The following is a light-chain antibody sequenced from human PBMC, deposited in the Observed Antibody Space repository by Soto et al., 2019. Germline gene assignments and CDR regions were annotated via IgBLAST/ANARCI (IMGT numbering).Light chain of an antibody. CDR1: QSVSSY. J-gene: IGKJ5*01. Sequence: DIVLTQSPATLSLSPGERATLSCRASQSVSSYLAWYQQKPGQAPRLLIYDASNRAPGIPAKFSGSGSGTDFTLTISSLEPEDFAVYYCQQRSNWPITFGQGTRLEIK. CDR3: QQRSNWPIT. V-gene: IGKV3-11*01. CDR2: DAS.